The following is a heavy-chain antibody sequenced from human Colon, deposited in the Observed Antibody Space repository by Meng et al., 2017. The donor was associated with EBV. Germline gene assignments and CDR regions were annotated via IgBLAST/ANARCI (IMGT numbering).Heavy chain of an antibody. CDR1: GGSFSGYY. CDR3: ARGPGGSYYLYYFDY. D-gene: IGHD1-26*01. CDR2: INHSGST. J-gene: IGHJ4*02. Sequence: QGQLQQWGAGLLTPSETLSLTCAVYGGSFSGYYWSWIRQPPEKGLEWIGEINHSGSTNYNPSLKSRVTISVDTSKKQFSLKLSSVTAADTAVYYCARGPGGSYYLYYFDYWGQGTLVTVSS. V-gene: IGHV4-34*01.